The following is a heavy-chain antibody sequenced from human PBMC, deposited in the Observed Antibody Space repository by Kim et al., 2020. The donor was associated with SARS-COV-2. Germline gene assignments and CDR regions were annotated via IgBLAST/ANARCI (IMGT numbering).Heavy chain of an antibody. Sequence: SETLTLTCTVSGGSISSGDYYWSWIRQPPGKGLEWIGYIYYSGSTYYNPSLKSRVTISVDTSKNQFSLKLSSVTAADTAVYYCARGLVGGYDFWSGYLIYYSDYWGQGTLVTVSS. CDR2: IYYSGST. J-gene: IGHJ4*02. CDR1: GGSISSGDYY. CDR3: ARGLVGGYDFWSGYLIYYSDY. D-gene: IGHD3-3*01. V-gene: IGHV4-30-4*01.